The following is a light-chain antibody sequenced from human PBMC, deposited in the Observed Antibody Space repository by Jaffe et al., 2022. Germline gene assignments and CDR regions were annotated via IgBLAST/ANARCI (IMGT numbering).Light chain of an antibody. V-gene: IGLV2-14*01. Sequence: QSALTQPASVSGSPGQSITISCTGTSSDVGGYNFVSWYQQHPGKAPKLMIYEVSSRPSGVSNRFSGSKSGNTASLTISGLQAEDEADYYCLSYTTTRTLPYVFGTGTKVTVL. CDR1: SSDVGGYNF. CDR3: LSYTTTRTLPYV. J-gene: IGLJ1*01. CDR2: EVS.